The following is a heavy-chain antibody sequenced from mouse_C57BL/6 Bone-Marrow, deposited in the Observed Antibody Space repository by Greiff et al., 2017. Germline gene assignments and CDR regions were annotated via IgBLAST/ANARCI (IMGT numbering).Heavy chain of an antibody. Sequence: QVHVKQSGPGLVQPSQSLSIPCTVSGFSLTSYGVHWVSQSPGKGLEWLGVIWSGGSTDYNAAFISRRSISKDNSKCQVFIKMNSLQADDTARYYCARKRYYDVWGTGTTVTVSS. CDR1: GFSLTSYG. J-gene: IGHJ1*03. CDR2: IWSGGST. CDR3: ARKRYYDV. V-gene: IGHV2-2*01.